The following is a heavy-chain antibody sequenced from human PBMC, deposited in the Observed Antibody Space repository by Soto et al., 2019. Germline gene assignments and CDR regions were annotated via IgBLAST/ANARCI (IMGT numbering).Heavy chain of an antibody. V-gene: IGHV3-53*01. CDR1: GFDVTTNC. Sequence: GGALRRSCVDSGFDVTTNCMRWVRQAPGKGLECVSIVCTGGATHYADSVKGRFTISRDSSKNTVHLQMNNVRAEDTAVYYCVRDKRTISGIFPGYWGQGTQVTVSS. J-gene: IGHJ4*02. CDR2: VCTGGAT. CDR3: VRDKRTISGIFPGY. D-gene: IGHD1-1*01.